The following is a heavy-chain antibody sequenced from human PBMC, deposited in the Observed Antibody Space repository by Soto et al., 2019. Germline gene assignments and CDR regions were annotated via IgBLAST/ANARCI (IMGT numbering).Heavy chain of an antibody. CDR1: GFTFDDYA. D-gene: IGHD3-3*01. Sequence: GGSLRLSCAASGFTFDDYAMHWVRQAPGKGLEWVSGISWNSGSIGYADSVKGRFTISRDNAKNSLYLQMNSLRAEDTALYYCAKADFGVVYYFDYWGQGTLVTVSS. J-gene: IGHJ4*02. CDR3: AKADFGVVYYFDY. CDR2: ISWNSGSI. V-gene: IGHV3-9*01.